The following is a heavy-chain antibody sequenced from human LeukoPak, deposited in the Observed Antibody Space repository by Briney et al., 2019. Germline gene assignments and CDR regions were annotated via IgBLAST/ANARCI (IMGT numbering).Heavy chain of an antibody. J-gene: IGHJ4*02. Sequence: TSETLSLTCIVSGGSISSSSYYWGWIRQPPGTGLEWIGSIYYSGSTYYNPSLKSRVTISVDTSKNQFSLKLTAVTAADTAVYYCARERSLDGDYGHWGQGTLVTVSS. D-gene: IGHD4-17*01. CDR1: GGSISSSSYY. CDR2: IYYSGST. CDR3: ARERSLDGDYGH. V-gene: IGHV4-39*07.